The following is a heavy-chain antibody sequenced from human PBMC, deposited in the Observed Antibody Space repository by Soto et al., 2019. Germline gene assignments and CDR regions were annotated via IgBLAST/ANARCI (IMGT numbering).Heavy chain of an antibody. CDR1: GGSFSGYY. J-gene: IGHJ5*02. Sequence: QVQLQQWGAGLLKPSETLSLTCAVYGGSFSGYYWSWIRQPPGKGLEWIGEINHSGTTNYSPSLKSRVTISVDTSKNQVSLKLSSVTAADTAVYYCARGGGGRYSVHWFDPWGQGTLATVSS. V-gene: IGHV4-34*01. CDR3: ARGGGGRYSVHWFDP. CDR2: INHSGTT. D-gene: IGHD1-26*01.